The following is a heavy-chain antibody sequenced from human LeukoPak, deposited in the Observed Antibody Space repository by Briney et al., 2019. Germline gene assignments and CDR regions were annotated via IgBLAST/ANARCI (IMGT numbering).Heavy chain of an antibody. CDR2: ISGSGGST. CDR3: AKDPSYYDFWSGPVPYNWFDP. V-gene: IGHV3-23*01. Sequence: GGSLRLSCAASGFTFSSYAMSWVRQAPGKGLEGVSAISGSGGSTYYADSVKGRFTISRDNSKHPLYLQMNSLRAEDTAVYYCAKDPSYYDFWSGPVPYNWFDPWGQGTLVTVSS. D-gene: IGHD3-3*01. J-gene: IGHJ5*02. CDR1: GFTFSSYA.